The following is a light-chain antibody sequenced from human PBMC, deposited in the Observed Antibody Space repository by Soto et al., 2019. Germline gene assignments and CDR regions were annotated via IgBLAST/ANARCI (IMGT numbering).Light chain of an antibody. V-gene: IGKV3-15*01. Sequence: IVLKTSPLPLSVSPGEGTPPSCRASQTIRSDLAWYQQKPGQAPRLLISDASTRDTSIPARFNGSGSGKEFTLAISSLQSEDFAIYYCQQSYILPLTFGGGGNVDIK. CDR3: QQSYILPLT. CDR2: DAS. CDR1: QTIRSD. J-gene: IGKJ4*01.